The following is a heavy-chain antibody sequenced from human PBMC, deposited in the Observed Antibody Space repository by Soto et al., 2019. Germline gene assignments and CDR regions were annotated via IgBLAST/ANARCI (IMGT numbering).Heavy chain of an antibody. CDR3: AREKNDYGLWP. CDR1: GYTFTSYD. Sequence: QVQLVQSGAEVKKPGASVKVSCKASGYTFTSYDINWVRQATGQGLEWMGWMNPNSGNTGYAQKFQGRVTMTRNTSRSTAYMERSSLRSGDTAVDYCAREKNDYGLWPWGQGTLVTVSS. J-gene: IGHJ5*02. CDR2: MNPNSGNT. V-gene: IGHV1-8*01. D-gene: IGHD1-1*01.